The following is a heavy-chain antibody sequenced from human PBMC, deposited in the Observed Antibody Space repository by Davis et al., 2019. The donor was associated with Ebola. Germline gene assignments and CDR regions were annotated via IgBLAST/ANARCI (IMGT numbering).Heavy chain of an antibody. CDR3: ARGPSRGGSSNWFDP. J-gene: IGHJ5*02. CDR1: GFTFSSYS. V-gene: IGHV3-21*01. Sequence: GGSLRLSCAASGFTFSSYSMNWVRQAPGKGLEWVSSISSSSSYIYYADSVKGRFTISRGNAKNSLYLQINSLRAEDTAVYYCARGPSRGGSSNWFDPWGQGTLVTVSS. CDR2: ISSSSSYI. D-gene: IGHD2-15*01.